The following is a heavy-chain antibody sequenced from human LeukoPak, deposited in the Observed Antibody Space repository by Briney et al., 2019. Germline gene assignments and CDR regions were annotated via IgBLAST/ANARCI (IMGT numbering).Heavy chain of an antibody. D-gene: IGHD2-8*01. CDR3: ARVNGLPDY. CDR2: MNPKSGNT. V-gene: IGHV1-8*01. Sequence: ASVKVSCKASGYTFTSYDINWVRQATGQGLEWMGWMNPKSGNTGSAQKFQGKVTMTRDTSISTAYMEVSSLTFEDMAIYYCARVNGLPDYWGQGTLVTVSS. J-gene: IGHJ4*02. CDR1: GYTFTSYD.